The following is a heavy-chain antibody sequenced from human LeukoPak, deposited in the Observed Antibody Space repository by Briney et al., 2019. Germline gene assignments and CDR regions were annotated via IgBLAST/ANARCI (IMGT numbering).Heavy chain of an antibody. V-gene: IGHV3-23*01. CDR3: AKHNYYGSGSYSPFDFDY. J-gene: IGHJ4*02. CDR2: ISTSGVST. CDR1: GFTFRSYA. D-gene: IGHD3-10*01. Sequence: GGSLRLSCAASGFTFRSYAMTWVRQAPGKGLEWVSTISTSGVSTYYADSVKGRFTISRDNSNNTLYLQMNSLRAEDTAVYYCAKHNYYGSGSYSPFDFDYWGQGTLVTVSS.